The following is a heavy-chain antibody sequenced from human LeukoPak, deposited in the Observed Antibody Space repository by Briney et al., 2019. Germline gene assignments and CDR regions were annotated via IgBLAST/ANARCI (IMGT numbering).Heavy chain of an antibody. Sequence: GASVKVSCKASGGTFSSYAISWVRQAPGQGLEWMGGIIPIFGTAIYAQKFQGRVTITADESTTTAYMDLSSLRSEDTAVYYCARDRWPVTRIQYYYSMDVWGKGTTVTVSS. V-gene: IGHV1-69*13. D-gene: IGHD4-17*01. CDR2: IIPIFGTA. CDR1: GGTFSSYA. CDR3: ARDRWPVTRIQYYYSMDV. J-gene: IGHJ6*03.